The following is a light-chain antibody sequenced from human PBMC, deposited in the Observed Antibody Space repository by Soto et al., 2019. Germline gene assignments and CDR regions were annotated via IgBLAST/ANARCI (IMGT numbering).Light chain of an antibody. V-gene: IGKV3-15*01. CDR2: GAS. Sequence: IVMTQSPASLSVSPGEGDTLSCRASQSVSNNLAWYQQKPGQAPMLLIYGASTMATGIPARFSGSGSGTDFTHTISSLQSEDFAVYYCQQYNNWPRGTLGQGTKVEIK. CDR3: QQYNNWPRGT. J-gene: IGKJ1*01. CDR1: QSVSNN.